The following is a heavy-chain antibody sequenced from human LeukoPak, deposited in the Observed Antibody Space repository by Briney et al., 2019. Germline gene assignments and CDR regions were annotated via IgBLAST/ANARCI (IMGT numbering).Heavy chain of an antibody. CDR2: IWYDGSNK. Sequence: GRSLRLSCAASGFTFSSYGMHWVRQAPGKGLEWVAVIWYDGSNKFYADSVKGRFTISRDGSKNTLYLQMNSLRPDDTAVYFCAKPQVTANWYYFHYWGQGTLVTVSS. J-gene: IGHJ4*02. CDR1: GFTFSSYG. D-gene: IGHD2-21*02. CDR3: AKPQVTANWYYFHY. V-gene: IGHV3-33*03.